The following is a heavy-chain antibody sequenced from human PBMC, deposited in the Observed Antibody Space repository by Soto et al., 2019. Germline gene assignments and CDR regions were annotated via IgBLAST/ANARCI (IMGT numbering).Heavy chain of an antibody. V-gene: IGHV3-7*01. Sequence: GGSLRLSCAASGFTFSSYWMSWVRQAPGKGLEWVANIKQDGSEKYYVDSVKGRFTISSDNAKNSLYLQMNSLIAEDTAVYYCASDLMTTVTTFWYYYMDVWGKGTTVTVSS. J-gene: IGHJ6*03. D-gene: IGHD4-17*01. CDR1: GFTFSSYW. CDR2: IKQDGSEK. CDR3: ASDLMTTVTTFWYYYMDV.